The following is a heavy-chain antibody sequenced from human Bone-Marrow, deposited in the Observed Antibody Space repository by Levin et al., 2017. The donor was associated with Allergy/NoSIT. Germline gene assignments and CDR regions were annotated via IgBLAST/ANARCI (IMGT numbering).Heavy chain of an antibody. CDR2: IDPSDSYT. V-gene: IGHV5-10-1*01. J-gene: IGHJ4*02. CDR3: ARRCSSIQLWTYFDY. CDR1: GYSFTSYW. D-gene: IGHD5-18*01. Sequence: GESLKISCKGSGYSFTSYWISWVRQMPGKGLEWMGRIDPSDSYTNYSPSFQGHVTISADKSISTAYLQWSSLKASDTAMYYCARRCSSIQLWTYFDYWGQGTLVTVSS.